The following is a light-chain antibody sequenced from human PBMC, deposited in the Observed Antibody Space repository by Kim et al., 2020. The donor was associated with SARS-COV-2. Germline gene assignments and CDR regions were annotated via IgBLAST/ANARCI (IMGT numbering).Light chain of an antibody. Sequence: PGKATRVTCGGNSSGSESVHGYQQKPGQATVLVIYYDSDRPSGIPERFSGSNSGNAATLTISRVEAGDEADYYCQVWDSSSDPVVFGGGTKVTVL. CDR3: QVWDSSSDPVV. CDR2: YDS. J-gene: IGLJ2*01. CDR1: SSGSES. V-gene: IGLV3-21*04.